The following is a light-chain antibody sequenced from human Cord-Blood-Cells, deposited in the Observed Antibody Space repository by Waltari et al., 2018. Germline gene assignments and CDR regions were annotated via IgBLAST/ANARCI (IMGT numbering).Light chain of an antibody. Sequence: IVLTQPPPTLSSSPGERATLSCRASQSVSSYLAWYQQKPGQAPRLLIYDASNRATGIPARFSGSGSGTDFTLTISSLEPEDFAVYYCQQRSNWPLTFGGGTKVEIK. J-gene: IGKJ4*01. CDR3: QQRSNWPLT. CDR1: QSVSSY. CDR2: DAS. V-gene: IGKV3-11*01.